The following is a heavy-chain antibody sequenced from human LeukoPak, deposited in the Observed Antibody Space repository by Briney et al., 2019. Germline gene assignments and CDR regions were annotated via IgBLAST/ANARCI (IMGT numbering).Heavy chain of an antibody. Sequence: GGSLRLSCAASGFTFSSYGMHWVRQAPGKGLEWVAVISYDGSNKYYADSVKGRFTISRDNSKNTLYLQMNSLRAEDTAVYYCAKPASMTTGYFDYWGQGTLVTVSS. CDR3: AKPASMTTGYFDY. V-gene: IGHV3-30*18. J-gene: IGHJ4*02. CDR1: GFTFSSYG. D-gene: IGHD4-17*01. CDR2: ISYDGSNK.